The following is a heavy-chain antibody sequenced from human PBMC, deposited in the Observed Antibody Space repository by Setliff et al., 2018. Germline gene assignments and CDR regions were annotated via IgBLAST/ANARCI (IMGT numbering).Heavy chain of an antibody. V-gene: IGHV3-7*01. CDR3: ARDGVYYAMDV. CDR2: IKGDGSEK. Sequence: PGGSLRLSCAASGFTFSTFWLTWIRQAPGKGLEWVANIKGDGSEKYYVDSVEGRFAISRDNAKNSVFLQMNSLRADDTAVYYCARDGVYYAMDVWGQGTTVTVSS. CDR1: GFTFSTFW. J-gene: IGHJ6*02.